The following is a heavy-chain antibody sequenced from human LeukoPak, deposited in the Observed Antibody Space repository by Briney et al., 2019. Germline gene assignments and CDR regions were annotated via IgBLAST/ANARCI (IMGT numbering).Heavy chain of an antibody. CDR3: ARVGPVVAATLLLGPSDY. CDR2: ISSSSSYI. J-gene: IGHJ4*02. V-gene: IGHV3-21*01. CDR1: GFTFSSYS. D-gene: IGHD2-15*01. Sequence: GGSLRLSCAASGFTFSSYSMNWVRQAPGKGLEWVSSISSSSSYIYYAGSVKGRFTISRDNAKNSLYLQMNSLRAEDTAVYYCARVGPVVAATLLLGPSDYWGQGTLVTVSS.